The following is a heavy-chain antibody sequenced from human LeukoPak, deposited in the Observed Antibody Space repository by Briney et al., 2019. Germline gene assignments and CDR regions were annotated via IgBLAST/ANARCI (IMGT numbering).Heavy chain of an antibody. J-gene: IGHJ4*02. D-gene: IGHD3-22*01. CDR3: AIAPYYYDSSGYYPLAD. CDR1: GFTFDDYA. CDR2: ISWNSGII. Sequence: GGSLRLSCAASGFTFDDYAMHWVRQAPGKGLEWVSGISWNSGIIGYADSVKGRFTISRDNAKNSLYLQMNSLRAEDTALYYCAIAPYYYDSSGYYPLADWGQGTLVTVSS. V-gene: IGHV3-9*01.